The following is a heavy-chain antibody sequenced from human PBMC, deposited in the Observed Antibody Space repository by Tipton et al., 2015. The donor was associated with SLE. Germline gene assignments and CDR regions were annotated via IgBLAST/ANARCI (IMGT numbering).Heavy chain of an antibody. CDR2: VSGSGGST. Sequence: SLRLSCAVSGFTFSSYAMSWVRQAPGKGLEWVSVVSGSGGSTYYADSVKGRFIISRDNSKNTLYLQMNSLRAEDTAVYYCATREKNYYGSGLDHWGQGTLVTVSS. D-gene: IGHD3-10*01. J-gene: IGHJ4*02. CDR3: ATREKNYYGSGLDH. V-gene: IGHV3-23*01. CDR1: GFTFSSYA.